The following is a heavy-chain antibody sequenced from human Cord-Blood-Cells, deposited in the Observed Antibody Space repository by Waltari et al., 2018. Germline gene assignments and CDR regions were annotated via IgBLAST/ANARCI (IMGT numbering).Heavy chain of an antibody. CDR3: ARAEYWYFDL. Sequence: QVQLVESGGGVVQPGRSLSLSCAASGFTFSSYGLHWVRQAPGKGLEWVAVIWYDGSNKYYADSVKGRFTISRDNSKNTLYLQMNSLRAEDTAVYYCARAEYWYFDLWGRGTLVTVSS. CDR1: GFTFSSYG. CDR2: IWYDGSNK. J-gene: IGHJ2*01. V-gene: IGHV3-33*01.